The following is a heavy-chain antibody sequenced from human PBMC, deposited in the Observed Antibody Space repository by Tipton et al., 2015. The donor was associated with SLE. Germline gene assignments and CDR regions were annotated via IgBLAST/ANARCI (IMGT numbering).Heavy chain of an antibody. CDR1: GYTFSDYY. D-gene: IGHD3-16*01. CDR3: VRELVGGHFDY. Sequence: QLVQSGPEVKKPGASMKVSCKTSGYTFSDYYIHWMRQAPGQGLEWIGIIITSEGRTNYAQKFWGRVSMTRDMSTSTIYMELDSPTSDDTAVYYCVRELVGGHFDYWGQGTLVTVSS. V-gene: IGHV1-46*01. J-gene: IGHJ4*02. CDR2: IITSEGRT.